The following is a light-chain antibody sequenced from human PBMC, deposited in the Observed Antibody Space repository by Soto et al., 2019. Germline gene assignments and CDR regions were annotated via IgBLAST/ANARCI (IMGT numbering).Light chain of an antibody. Sequence: EIVMTQSPAILSVSPGERATLSCRASQTVASNLAWYQQKPGQAPRLLIHGASTRATGVSARFSGSGSVTEFTLTISSLQSEDFAVYYCQQYHNWPPQYTFGQGTKLQIK. CDR2: GAS. CDR1: QTVASN. CDR3: QQYHNWPPQYT. J-gene: IGKJ2*01. V-gene: IGKV3-15*01.